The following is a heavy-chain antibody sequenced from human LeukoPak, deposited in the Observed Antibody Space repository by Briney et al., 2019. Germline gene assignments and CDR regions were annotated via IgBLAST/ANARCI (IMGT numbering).Heavy chain of an antibody. D-gene: IGHD3-10*01. J-gene: IGHJ4*02. CDR3: ARDLYYYGSGSSYFDY. Sequence: PSETLSLTCTVSGGSISSYYWSWIRQPPGKGLEWIGRIYTSGSTNYNPSLMSRVTMSVDTSKNQFSLKLSSVTAADTAVYYCARDLYYYGSGSSYFDYWGQGTLVTVSS. CDR1: GGSISSYY. CDR2: IYTSGST. V-gene: IGHV4-4*07.